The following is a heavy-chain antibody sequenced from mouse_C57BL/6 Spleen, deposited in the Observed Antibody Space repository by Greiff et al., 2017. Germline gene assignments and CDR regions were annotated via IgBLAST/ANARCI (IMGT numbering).Heavy chain of an antibody. CDR2: INPGSGGT. V-gene: IGHV1-54*01. Sequence: VQLQQSGAELVRPGTSVKVSCKASGYAFTNYLIEWVKQRPGQGLEWIGVINPGSGGTNYNEKFKGKATLTADKSSSTAYMRLSSLTSEDSAVYFCARSGVWLRAMDYWGQGTSVTVSS. CDR3: ARSGVWLRAMDY. J-gene: IGHJ4*01. D-gene: IGHD2-10*02. CDR1: GYAFTNYL.